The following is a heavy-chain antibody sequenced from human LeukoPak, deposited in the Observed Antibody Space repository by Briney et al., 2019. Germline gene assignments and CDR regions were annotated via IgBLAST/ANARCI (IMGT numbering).Heavy chain of an antibody. J-gene: IGHJ4*02. Sequence: SETLSLTCVVYGGSFSGYFWSWIRQPPGKGLEWIGYIYYSGNTNYNPSLKSRVTISVDTSKKQFSLKLSSVTAADTAVYYCARVYGYNLYYFDYWGQGTLVTVSS. V-gene: IGHV4-59*01. CDR2: IYYSGNT. CDR3: ARVYGYNLYYFDY. D-gene: IGHD5-24*01. CDR1: GGSFSGYF.